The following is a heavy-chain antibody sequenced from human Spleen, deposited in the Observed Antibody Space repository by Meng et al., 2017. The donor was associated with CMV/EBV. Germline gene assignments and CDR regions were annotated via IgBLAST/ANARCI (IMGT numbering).Heavy chain of an antibody. CDR1: GFTFSSHW. CDR3: AGGGDYSLYYFDY. Sequence: GESLKISCTASGFTFSSHWMHWVRQVPGKGLVWVSRINSDGSSTNYADSVKGRFTISRDNAKNTLYLQMNSLRAEDSALYYCAGGGDYSLYYFDYWGQGTLVTVSS. D-gene: IGHD4-11*01. CDR2: INSDGSST. V-gene: IGHV3-74*01. J-gene: IGHJ4*02.